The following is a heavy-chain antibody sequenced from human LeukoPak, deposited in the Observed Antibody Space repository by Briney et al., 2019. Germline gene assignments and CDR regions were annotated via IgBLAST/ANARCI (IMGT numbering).Heavy chain of an antibody. CDR3: ARETSEKGAQDKDV. Sequence: SETLSLTCTVSGGSISSYYWSWIRKPPAKGLERIGYIYYSGSTNYNPSLKSRVTISVDTSKNQYYLKLSSVTAADTAVYYCARETSEKGAQDKDVCGKGTTVTVSS. D-gene: IGHD3-16*01. CDR1: GGSISSYY. V-gene: IGHV4-59*01. CDR2: IYYSGST. J-gene: IGHJ6*03.